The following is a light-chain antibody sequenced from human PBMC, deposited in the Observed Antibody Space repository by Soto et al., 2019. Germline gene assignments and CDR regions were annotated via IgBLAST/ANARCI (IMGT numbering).Light chain of an antibody. Sequence: DVVMTQTPLSLAAAPGQPTSISCKNRQCHLHITVETFLFWYLQKPGQAPQLLIYEVNIRFSGVPDRFSGGGSGTDFTLKISRVQAEDFGLYYCMQSMQLPITFGQGTRLEIK. J-gene: IGKJ5*01. CDR1: QCHLHITVETF. CDR3: MQSMQLPIT. V-gene: IGKV2D-29*01. CDR2: EVN.